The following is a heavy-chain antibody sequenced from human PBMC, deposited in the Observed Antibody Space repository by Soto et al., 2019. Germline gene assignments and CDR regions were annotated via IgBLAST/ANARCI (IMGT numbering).Heavy chain of an antibody. CDR1: CGSFSGYY. CDR2: INHSGST. J-gene: IGHJ4*02. CDR3: ARWGGRGYSYGLDY. D-gene: IGHD5-18*01. Sequence: PSETLSLTCAVYCGSFSGYYWSWIRQPPGKGLEWIGEINHSGSTNYNPSLKSRVTISVDTSKNQFSLKLSSVTAADTAVYYCARWGGRGYSYGLDYWGQGTLVTVSS. V-gene: IGHV4-34*01.